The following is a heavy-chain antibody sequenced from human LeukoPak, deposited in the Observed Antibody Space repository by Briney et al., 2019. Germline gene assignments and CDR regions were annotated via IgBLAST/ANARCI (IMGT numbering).Heavy chain of an antibody. CDR3: ARVGGSYYDFDY. D-gene: IGHD1-26*01. CDR2: IYYSGST. CDR1: GGSISSGDYY. J-gene: IGHJ4*02. Sequence: PSETLSLTCTVSGGSISSGDYYWSWIRQPPGKGLEWIGYIYYSGSTYYNPSLKSRVTISVDTSKNQFSLKLSSVTAADTAVYYRARVGGSYYDFDYWGQGTLVTVSS. V-gene: IGHV4-30-4*08.